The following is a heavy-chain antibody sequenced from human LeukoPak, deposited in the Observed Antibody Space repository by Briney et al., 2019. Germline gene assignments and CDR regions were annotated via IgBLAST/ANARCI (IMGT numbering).Heavy chain of an antibody. D-gene: IGHD3-22*01. Sequence: SETLSLTCTVSGDSIRSTSYYWGWIRQPPGKGLEWIGNIYYSGGTYYSPSLKSRVTISVDTSKNQFSLKLSSVTAADTAVYYCAMHPFFYDSREVDYWGQGTLVTVSS. V-gene: IGHV4-39*01. CDR3: AMHPFFYDSREVDY. CDR2: IYYSGGT. CDR1: GDSIRSTSYY. J-gene: IGHJ4*02.